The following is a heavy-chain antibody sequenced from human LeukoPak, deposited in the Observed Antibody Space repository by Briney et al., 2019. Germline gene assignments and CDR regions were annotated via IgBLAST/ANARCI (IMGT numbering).Heavy chain of an antibody. CDR1: GYTFTSYG. J-gene: IGHJ4*02. Sequence: ASVKVSCNASGYTFTSYGISWVRQAPGQGLEWMGWISAYNGNTNYAKKLQGRVTMTTDTSTSTAYMELRSLRSDDTAVYYCASDKAGYSYGSPFDYWGQGTLVTVSS. CDR2: ISAYNGNT. V-gene: IGHV1-18*01. CDR3: ASDKAGYSYGSPFDY. D-gene: IGHD5-18*01.